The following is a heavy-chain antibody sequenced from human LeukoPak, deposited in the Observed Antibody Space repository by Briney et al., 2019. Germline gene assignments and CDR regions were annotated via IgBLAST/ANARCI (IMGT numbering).Heavy chain of an antibody. CDR1: GYSFTSYW. D-gene: IGHD3-10*01. Sequence: GESLKISCKGSGYSFTSYWIAWVRQMPGKGLEWMGIIYPGDSDTKYSPSFQGQVTISADKSISTAYLQWSSLKASGTAMYYCARGSYGSGSYRWFDPWGQGTLVTVSS. CDR2: IYPGDSDT. V-gene: IGHV5-51*01. CDR3: ARGSYGSGSYRWFDP. J-gene: IGHJ5*02.